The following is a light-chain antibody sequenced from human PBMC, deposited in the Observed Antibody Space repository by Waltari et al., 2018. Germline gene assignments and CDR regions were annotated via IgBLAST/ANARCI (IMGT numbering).Light chain of an antibody. CDR3: QQSYSTPRT. J-gene: IGKJ2*01. CDR2: AAS. CDR1: QSISSY. Sequence: DIQMTQSPSSLSASVGDRVTVTCRASQSISSYLNWYQQKPGKAPKPLIYAASSLQSGVPSRFSGSGSGTDFTLTISSLQPEDCATYYCQQSYSTPRTFGQGTKLEIK. V-gene: IGKV1-39*01.